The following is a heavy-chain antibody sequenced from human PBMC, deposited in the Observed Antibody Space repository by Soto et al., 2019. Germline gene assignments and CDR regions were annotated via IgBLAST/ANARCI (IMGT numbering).Heavy chain of an antibody. J-gene: IGHJ5*02. CDR2: FNGNGGGT. CDR3: AKDNSLHWFDP. Sequence: EVQLLESGGGLVQPGGSLRLACATSGFSFSTYAMTWVRQAPGKGLEWVSTFNGNGGGTYYADSVKGRFTISIYNSKTTLYLQMDSLRAEDTATYYCAKDNSLHWFDPWGQGTLVTVSS. D-gene: IGHD2-15*01. V-gene: IGHV3-23*01. CDR1: GFSFSTYA.